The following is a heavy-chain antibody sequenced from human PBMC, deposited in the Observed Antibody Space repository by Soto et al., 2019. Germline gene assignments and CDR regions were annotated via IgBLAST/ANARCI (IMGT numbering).Heavy chain of an antibody. CDR1: GGSISSGGYY. Sequence: SETLSLTCTVSGGSISSGGYYWSWIRQHPGKGLEWIGYIYYSGSTYYNPSLKSRVTISVDTSKNQFSLKLSSVTAADTAVYYCARVGITDTTALPWFDPWGQGTLVTVSS. D-gene: IGHD1-7*01. CDR3: ARVGITDTTALPWFDP. J-gene: IGHJ5*02. CDR2: IYYSGST. V-gene: IGHV4-31*03.